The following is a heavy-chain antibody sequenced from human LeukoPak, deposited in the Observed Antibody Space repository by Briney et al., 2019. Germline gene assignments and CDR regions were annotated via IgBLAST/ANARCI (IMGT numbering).Heavy chain of an antibody. J-gene: IGHJ4*02. Sequence: GGSLRLSCAASGFTVSRNYMSWVRQAPGKGLEWVAIISYDGSSKYYADSVKGRFTISRDNSKNTLYLQMNSLGPEDTAMYYCAKVRVVFNWNYAYYFDYWGQGTLVTVSS. CDR1: GFTVSRNY. D-gene: IGHD1-7*01. CDR2: ISYDGSSK. CDR3: AKVRVVFNWNYAYYFDY. V-gene: IGHV3-30*18.